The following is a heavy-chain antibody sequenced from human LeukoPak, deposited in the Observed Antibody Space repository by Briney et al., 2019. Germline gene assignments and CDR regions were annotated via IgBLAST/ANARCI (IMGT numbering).Heavy chain of an antibody. CDR3: AKDLVRITIFGVVIPPGYYMDV. D-gene: IGHD3-3*01. CDR1: GFTFSSYA. J-gene: IGHJ6*03. V-gene: IGHV3-23*01. Sequence: GGSLRLSCAASGFTFSSYAMSWVRQAPGKGLEWVSAISGSGGSKYYADSVKGRFTISRDNSKNTLYLQMNSLRAEDTAVYYCAKDLVRITIFGVVIPPGYYMDVWGKGTTVTVSS. CDR2: ISGSGGSK.